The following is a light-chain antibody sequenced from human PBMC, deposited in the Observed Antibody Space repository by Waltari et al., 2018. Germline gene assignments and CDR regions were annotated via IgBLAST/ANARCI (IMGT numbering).Light chain of an antibody. V-gene: IGLV2-14*03. Sequence: QSALTQPASVSGSPGQSITISCTGTSSDVGGCNPVSWYPQHPGKAPKLMIYDVTSRPSGVSPRFSGSKSDNTASLTISGLQAEDEADYYCSSYTGRSISVVFGGGTKLTVL. J-gene: IGLJ2*01. CDR2: DVT. CDR1: SSDVGGCNP. CDR3: SSYTGRSISVV.